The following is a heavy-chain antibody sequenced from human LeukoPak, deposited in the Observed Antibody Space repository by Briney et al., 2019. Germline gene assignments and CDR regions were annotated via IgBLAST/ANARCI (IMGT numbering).Heavy chain of an antibody. CDR3: ARDLTSHYYGSGSYYNHSDY. CDR1: GYTFTGYY. V-gene: IGHV1-2*06. Sequence: ASVKVSCKASGYTFTGYYMHWVRQAPGQGLEWMGRINPNSGGTNYAQKFQGRVTMTRDTSTSTAYMELSRLRSDDTAVYYCARDLTSHYYGSGSYYNHSDYWGQGTLVTVSS. CDR2: INPNSGGT. D-gene: IGHD3-10*01. J-gene: IGHJ4*02.